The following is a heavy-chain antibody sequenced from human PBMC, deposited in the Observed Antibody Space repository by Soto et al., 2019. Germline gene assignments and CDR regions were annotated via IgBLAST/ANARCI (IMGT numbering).Heavy chain of an antibody. CDR3: ARDRGVTIFGVVTTPNWFDP. CDR1: GFTFSSYW. CDR2: INSDGSST. J-gene: IGHJ5*02. V-gene: IGHV3-74*01. D-gene: IGHD3-3*01. Sequence: GGSLRLSCAASGFTFSSYWMHWVRQAPGKGLVWVSRINSDGSSTSYADSVKGRFTISRDNAKNTLYLQMNSLRAEDTAVYYWARDRGVTIFGVVTTPNWFDPWGQGTLVTVSS.